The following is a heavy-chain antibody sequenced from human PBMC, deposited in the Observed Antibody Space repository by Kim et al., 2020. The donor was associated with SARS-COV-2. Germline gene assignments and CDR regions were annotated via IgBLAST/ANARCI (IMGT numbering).Heavy chain of an antibody. D-gene: IGHD3-10*01. CDR1: GGSISGYY. V-gene: IGHV4-34*01. CDR3: SAGLRVGEGWGCFCP. J-gene: IGHJ5*02. Sequence: SETLSLTCAVYGGSISGYYWSWIRRPPRKGREWMGEVNHSGSTNNNPPLNKRVTILVDTSSNNLSPKLISAIAADTAVDYYSAGLRVGEGWGCFCPRG. CDR2: VNHSGST.